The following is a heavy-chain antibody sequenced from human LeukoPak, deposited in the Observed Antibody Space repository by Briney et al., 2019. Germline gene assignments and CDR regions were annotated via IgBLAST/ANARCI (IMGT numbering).Heavy chain of an antibody. Sequence: SETLSLTCTVSGGSISSSSYYWGWIRQPPGKGLEWIGSIYHSGSTYYNPSLKSRVTISVDTSKNQFSLKLSSVTAADTAVYYCARISSSWYGDWFDPWGQGTLVTVSS. J-gene: IGHJ5*02. D-gene: IGHD6-13*01. CDR1: GGSISSSSYY. CDR3: ARISSSWYGDWFDP. V-gene: IGHV4-39*01. CDR2: IYHSGST.